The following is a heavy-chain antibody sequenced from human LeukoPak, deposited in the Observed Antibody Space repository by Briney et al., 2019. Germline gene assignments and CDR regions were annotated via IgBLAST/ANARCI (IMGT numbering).Heavy chain of an antibody. D-gene: IGHD6-19*01. CDR1: GFSFSSYA. Sequence: GGSLRLSCSASGFSFSSYAMHWVRQAPGKGLEYVSGISNNGGNTYYADSVKGRFTISRDNSKNTLYLQMSSLRAEDTAVYYCVRDRGGSGRYYFDYWGQGTLVTVSS. J-gene: IGHJ4*02. CDR3: VRDRGGSGRYYFDY. CDR2: ISNNGGNT. V-gene: IGHV3-64D*06.